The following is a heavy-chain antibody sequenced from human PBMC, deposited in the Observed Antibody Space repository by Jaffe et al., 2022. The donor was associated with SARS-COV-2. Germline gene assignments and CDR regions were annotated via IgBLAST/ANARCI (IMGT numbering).Heavy chain of an antibody. D-gene: IGHD3-10*01. Sequence: QVQLVESGGGVVQPGRSLRLSCAASGFTFSSYAMHWVRQAPGKGLEWVAVISYDGSNKYYADSVKGRFTISRDNSKNTLYLQMNSLRAEDTAVYYCAREWGYYGSGITSFDYWGQGTLVTVSS. J-gene: IGHJ4*02. CDR2: ISYDGSNK. V-gene: IGHV3-30*04. CDR3: AREWGYYGSGITSFDY. CDR1: GFTFSSYA.